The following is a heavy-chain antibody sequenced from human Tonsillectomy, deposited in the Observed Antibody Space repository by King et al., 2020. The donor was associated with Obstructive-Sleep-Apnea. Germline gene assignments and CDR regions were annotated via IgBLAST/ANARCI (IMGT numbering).Heavy chain of an antibody. Sequence: VQLVESGGGVVQPGRSLRLSCAASGFTFSSYGMHWVRQAPGKGLEWVAFIRYDGSNKYYADSVKGRFTISRDNSKNTLSLQMSSLRAEDTAVYKCAKGVRLTGGVTTSFGVDYWGQGTLVTGSS. CDR2: IRYDGSNK. V-gene: IGHV3-30*02. J-gene: IGHJ4*02. D-gene: IGHD4-17*01. CDR3: AKGVRLTGGVTTSFGVDY. CDR1: GFTFSSYG.